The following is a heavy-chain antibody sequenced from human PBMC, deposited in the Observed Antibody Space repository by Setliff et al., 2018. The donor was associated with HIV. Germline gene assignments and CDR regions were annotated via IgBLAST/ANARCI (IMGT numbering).Heavy chain of an antibody. D-gene: IGHD3-3*01. V-gene: IGHV3-20*04. J-gene: IGHJ3*02. CDR3: TKDITPGGADI. CDR2: INWNGGST. Sequence: GGSLRLSCAASGFTFDDYGMSWVRQAPGKGLEWVSGINWNGGSTGYADSVKGRFTTSRDNARNILYLQMNSLRSDDTALYYCTKDITPGGADIWGHGTMVTVSS. CDR1: GFTFDDYG.